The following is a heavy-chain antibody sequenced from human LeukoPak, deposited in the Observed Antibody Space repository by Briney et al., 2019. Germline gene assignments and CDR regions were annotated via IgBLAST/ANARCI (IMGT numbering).Heavy chain of an antibody. J-gene: IGHJ4*02. CDR1: GDSISSYY. Sequence: SETLSLTXTVSGDSISSYYWSWIRQPPGKGLEWIGYIYYSGTTNYNPSLKSRVTISLDASQNQFSLKLSSVIAADTAVYYCARQGYSSGFYYFDYWGQGTLVTVSS. D-gene: IGHD6-19*01. CDR2: IYYSGTT. V-gene: IGHV4-59*01. CDR3: ARQGYSSGFYYFDY.